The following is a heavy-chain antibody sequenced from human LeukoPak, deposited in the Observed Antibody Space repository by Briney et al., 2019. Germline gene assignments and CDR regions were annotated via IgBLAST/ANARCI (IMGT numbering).Heavy chain of an antibody. CDR2: ISGSGGSA. CDR3: AKDRPGRWLQLQAFDI. Sequence: GGSLRLSCAASGFTFSSYAMSWVRQAPGKGLEWVSAISGSGGSAYYADSVKGRFTISRDNSKNTLYLQMNSLRAEDTAVYYCAKDRPGRWLQLQAFDIWGQGTMVTVSS. CDR1: GFTFSSYA. D-gene: IGHD5-12*01. V-gene: IGHV3-23*01. J-gene: IGHJ3*02.